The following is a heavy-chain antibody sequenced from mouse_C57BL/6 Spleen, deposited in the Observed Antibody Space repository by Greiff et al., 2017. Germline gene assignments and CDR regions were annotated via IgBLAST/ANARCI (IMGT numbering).Heavy chain of an antibody. V-gene: IGHV1-19*01. CDR3: ARGALYYGSSWDY. CDR2: INPYNGGT. D-gene: IGHD1-1*01. CDR1: GYTFTDYY. J-gene: IGHJ2*01. Sequence: EVQLQQSGPVLVKPGASVKMSCKASGYTFTDYYMNWVKQSHGKSLEWIGVINPYNGGTSYNQKFKGKATLTVDKSSSTAYMELNSLTSEDSAVYYCARGALYYGSSWDYWGQGTTLKVFS.